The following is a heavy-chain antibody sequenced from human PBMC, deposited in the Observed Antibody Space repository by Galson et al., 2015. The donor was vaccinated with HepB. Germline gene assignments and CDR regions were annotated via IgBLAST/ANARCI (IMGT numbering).Heavy chain of an antibody. CDR2: ISSSSSYI. J-gene: IGHJ2*01. V-gene: IGHV3-21*01. CDR3: ARELVVVVAAKEHGYFDL. D-gene: IGHD2-15*01. CDR1: GFTFSSYS. Sequence: SLRLSCAASGFTFSSYSMNWVRQAPGKGLEWVSSISSSSSYIYYADSVKGRFTISRDNAKNSLYLQMNSLRAEDTAVYYCARELVVVVAAKEHGYFDLWGRGTLVTVSS.